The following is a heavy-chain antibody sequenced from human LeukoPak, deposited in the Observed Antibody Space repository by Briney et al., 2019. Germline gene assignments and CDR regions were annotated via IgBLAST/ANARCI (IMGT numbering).Heavy chain of an antibody. D-gene: IGHD6-13*01. Sequence: GGSLRLSCAASGFTFSSYAMHWVRQAPGKGLEWVAVISYDGSNKYYADSVRGRFTISRDNSKNTLYLQMNSLRAEDTAVYYCARDQKYSSSWYPYRGQGTLVTVSS. CDR1: GFTFSSYA. CDR3: ARDQKYSSSWYPY. CDR2: ISYDGSNK. V-gene: IGHV3-30*04. J-gene: IGHJ4*02.